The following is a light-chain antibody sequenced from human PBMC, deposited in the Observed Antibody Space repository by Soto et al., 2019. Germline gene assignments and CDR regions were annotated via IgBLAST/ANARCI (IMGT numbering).Light chain of an antibody. V-gene: IGKV1-5*03. CDR3: QQYNNYFT. CDR1: QSVQTW. J-gene: IGKJ1*01. CDR2: KAT. Sequence: IQLSQSPSTLSASVGDRVTITCRASQSVQTWLAWFQQKPGKAPKLLIYKATTLETGVPSRFSGSGSETEFTLTISSLQPDDLGTYYCQQYNNYFTFGQGTKGDIK.